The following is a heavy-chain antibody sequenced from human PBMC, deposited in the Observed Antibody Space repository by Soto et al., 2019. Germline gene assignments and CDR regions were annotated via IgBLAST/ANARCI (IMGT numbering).Heavy chain of an antibody. CDR3: GRGVTTPFAY. CDR2: IIPIFGTA. CDR1: GGTFSSYA. V-gene: IGHV1-69*12. Sequence: QVQLVQSGAEVKKPGSSVKVSCKASGGTFSSYAISWVRQAPGQGLEWMGGIIPIFGTANYAQKFQGRVXSXXDASTSTAYRELSRVRSEDTAVYDGGRGVTTPFAYWGQGTLVTVSS. D-gene: IGHD4-4*01. J-gene: IGHJ4*02.